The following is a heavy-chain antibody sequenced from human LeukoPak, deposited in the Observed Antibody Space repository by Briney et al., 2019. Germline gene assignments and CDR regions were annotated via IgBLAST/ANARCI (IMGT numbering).Heavy chain of an antibody. CDR1: GFTFSSYS. J-gene: IGHJ4*02. Sequence: GGSLRLSCAASGFTFSSYSMNWVRQAPGKGLEWVSYISSSSTIYYADSVKGRFTISRDNAKNSLYLQMNSLRAEDTAVYYCARVDDSSDYWGQGTLVTVSS. V-gene: IGHV3-48*01. D-gene: IGHD3-22*01. CDR2: ISSSSTI. CDR3: ARVDDSSDY.